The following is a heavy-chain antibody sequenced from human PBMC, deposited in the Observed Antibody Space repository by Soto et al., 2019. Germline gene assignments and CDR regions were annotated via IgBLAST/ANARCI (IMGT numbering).Heavy chain of an antibody. V-gene: IGHV3-49*04. CDR2: IRSKAYGGTT. CDR3: TRDRGVGY. Sequence: EVQLVESGGGLVQPGRSLRLSCTASGFTFGDYAMSWVRQAPGKGLEWVGFIRSKAYGGTTEYAASVKGRFTISRDDSKSIAYLQMNSLKTEDTAVYYCTRDRGVGYWGQGTLVTVSS. J-gene: IGHJ4*02. CDR1: GFTFGDYA.